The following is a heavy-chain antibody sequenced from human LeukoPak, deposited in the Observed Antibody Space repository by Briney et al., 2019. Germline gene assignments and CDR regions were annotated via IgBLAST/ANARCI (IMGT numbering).Heavy chain of an antibody. D-gene: IGHD6-19*01. Sequence: SVKVSCKASGGTFSSYAISWVRQAPGQGLEWMGGIIPIFGTANYAQKFQGRVTITADKSTSTAYMELSSLRSEDTAVYYCARATLYSSGWYSVDVWGKGTTVTVSS. CDR3: ARATLYSSGWYSVDV. CDR2: IIPIFGTA. J-gene: IGHJ6*04. CDR1: GGTFSSYA. V-gene: IGHV1-69*06.